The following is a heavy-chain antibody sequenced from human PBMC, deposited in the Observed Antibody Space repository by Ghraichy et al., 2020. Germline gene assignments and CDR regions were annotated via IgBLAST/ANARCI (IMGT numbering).Heavy chain of an antibody. D-gene: IGHD3-3*01. CDR1: GFTFSSYA. V-gene: IGHV3-23*01. Sequence: GALRLSCAASGFTFSSYAMSWVRQAPGKGLEWVSAISGSGGSTYYADSVKGRFTISRDNSKNTLYLQMNSLRAEDTAVYYCAKDRLREWLSLGYFDYWGQGTLVTVSS. CDR3: AKDRLREWLSLGYFDY. J-gene: IGHJ4*02. CDR2: ISGSGGST.